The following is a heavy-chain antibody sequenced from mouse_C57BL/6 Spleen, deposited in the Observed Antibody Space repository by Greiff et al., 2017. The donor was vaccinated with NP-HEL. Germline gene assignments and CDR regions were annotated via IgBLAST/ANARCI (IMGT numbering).Heavy chain of an antibody. CDR1: GFNIKNTY. Sequence: VQLKESVAELVRPGASVKLSCTASGFNIKNTYMHWVKQRPEQGLEWIGRIDPANGNTKYAPKFQGKATITADTSSNTAYLQLSSLTSEDTAIYYCAVITTVVGYFDVWGTGTTVTVSS. CDR2: IDPANGNT. V-gene: IGHV14-3*01. J-gene: IGHJ1*03. D-gene: IGHD1-1*01. CDR3: AVITTVVGYFDV.